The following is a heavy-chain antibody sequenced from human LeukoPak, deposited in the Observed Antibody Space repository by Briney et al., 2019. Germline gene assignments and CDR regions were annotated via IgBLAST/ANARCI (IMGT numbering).Heavy chain of an antibody. J-gene: IGHJ5*02. CDR1: GYTFTSYD. CDR3: ARRRLERKAGSWFDP. Sequence: ASVKVSCKASGYTFTSYDVNWVRQATGQGPEWMGWMNPNSGNTGYAQKFQDRVTISRNTSITTAYMELSGLTSEDTAVYYCARRRLERKAGSWFDPWGQGTLVTVSS. CDR2: MNPNSGNT. D-gene: IGHD3-3*01. V-gene: IGHV1-8*03.